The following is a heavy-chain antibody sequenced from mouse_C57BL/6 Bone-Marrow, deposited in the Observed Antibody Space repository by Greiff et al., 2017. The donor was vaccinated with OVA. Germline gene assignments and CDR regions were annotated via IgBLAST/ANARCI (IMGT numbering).Heavy chain of an antibody. Sequence: QVQLQQSGAELARPGASVKLSCKASGYTFTSYGISWVKQRTGQGLEWIGEIYPRSGNTYYNEKFKGKATLTADKSSSTAYMELRSLTSEDSAVYFCARWRFLFAYWGQGTLVTVSA. V-gene: IGHV1-81*01. CDR1: GYTFTSYG. CDR2: IYPRSGNT. CDR3: ARWRFLFAY. J-gene: IGHJ3*01.